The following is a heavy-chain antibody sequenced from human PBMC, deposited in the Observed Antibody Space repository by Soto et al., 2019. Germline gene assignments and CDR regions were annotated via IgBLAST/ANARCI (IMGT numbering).Heavy chain of an antibody. CDR2: IYYSGST. D-gene: IGHD3-16*01. Sequence: ASETLSLTCTVSGGSISSYYWSWIRQPPGKGLEWIGYIYYSGSTNYNPSLKSRVTISVDTSKNQFSLKLSSVTAADTAVYYCAREGGANWFDPWGQGTLVTVSS. CDR1: GGSISSYY. J-gene: IGHJ5*02. CDR3: AREGGANWFDP. V-gene: IGHV4-59*01.